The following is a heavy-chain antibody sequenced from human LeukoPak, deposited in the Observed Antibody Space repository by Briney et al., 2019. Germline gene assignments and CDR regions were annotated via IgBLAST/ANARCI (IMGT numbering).Heavy chain of an antibody. D-gene: IGHD4-23*01. J-gene: IGHJ4*02. Sequence: QPGGSLRLSCAASGFTFSDYNMNWVRQAPGKGLKWVSYISTSSSSTYYTDSVKGRFTISRDNANNSLFLQMNSLRDEDTAVYYCARVGSRGTSGGDYWGQGTLVTVSS. CDR2: ISTSSSST. V-gene: IGHV3-48*02. CDR1: GFTFSDYN. CDR3: ARVGSRGTSGGDY.